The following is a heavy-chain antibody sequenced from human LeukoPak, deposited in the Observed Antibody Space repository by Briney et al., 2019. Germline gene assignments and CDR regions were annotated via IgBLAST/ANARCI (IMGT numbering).Heavy chain of an antibody. J-gene: IGHJ6*02. CDR1: GGSFSDYY. V-gene: IGHV4-34*01. CDR2: IDHREST. CDR3: ASRMYYYYGMDV. Sequence: SETLSLTCAVYGGSFSDYYWSWIRQPPGKGLEWIGEIDHRESTTYNPSLKSRVTISVDTSKNQFSLRLNSVTAADTAVYYCASRMYYYYGMDVWGQGTTVIVSS.